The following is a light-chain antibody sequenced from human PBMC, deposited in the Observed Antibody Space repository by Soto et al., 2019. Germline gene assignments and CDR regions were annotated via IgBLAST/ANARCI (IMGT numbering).Light chain of an antibody. J-gene: IGKJ1*01. V-gene: IGKV1-16*02. CDR1: PGHNNY. Sequence: QMNPFPSSPFAFVGDRVHNHCRARPGHNNYLTWFQQKPGRAPKSLIYATYRLQSGVPSKFSGSGSGTDFNLTISSLQPEDFATYYCQQYDSFPRTFGQGTKVEIK. CDR3: QQYDSFPRT. CDR2: ATY.